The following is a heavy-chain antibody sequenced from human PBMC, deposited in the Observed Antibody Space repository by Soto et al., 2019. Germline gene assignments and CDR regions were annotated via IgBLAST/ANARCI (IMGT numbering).Heavy chain of an antibody. D-gene: IGHD1-26*01. J-gene: IGHJ4*02. CDR3: AKEGGLSGSYYISSAYYLDY. CDR1: GFTFSSYG. V-gene: IGHV3-30*18. Sequence: QVQLVESGGGVVQPGRSLRLSCVASGFTFSSYGMHWVRQAPGKGLEWVAIISYYGSNTYYADSVKGRFTISRDNSKNTLYLQMNSERAEDTSVYYCAKEGGLSGSYYISSAYYLDYWGQGTLVTVSS. CDR2: ISYYGSNT.